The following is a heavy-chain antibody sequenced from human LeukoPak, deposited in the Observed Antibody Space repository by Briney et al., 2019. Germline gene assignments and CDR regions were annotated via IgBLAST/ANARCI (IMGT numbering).Heavy chain of an antibody. CDR2: INPNSGGT. V-gene: IGHV1-2*06. Sequence: ASVKVSCKASGYTFTGYYIHWVRQAPGQGLEWMGRINPNSGGTNYAQKFQGRVTVTRDTSISTAYMELSSLTSDDTAVYYCGRVAYCGSGCYYYFDYWGQGTLVTVSS. CDR3: GRVAYCGSGCYYYFDY. CDR1: GYTFTGYY. J-gene: IGHJ4*02. D-gene: IGHD2-21*02.